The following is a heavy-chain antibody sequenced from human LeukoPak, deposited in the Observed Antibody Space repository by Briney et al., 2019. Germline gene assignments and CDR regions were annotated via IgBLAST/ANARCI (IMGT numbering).Heavy chain of an antibody. CDR3: ARVADYYDRSGYTFDY. V-gene: IGHV4-39*07. J-gene: IGHJ4*02. Sequence: SETLSLTCAVSDDSISSTRYYWGWLRQPPGKGLEWIGSIYYSGSTYYKPSLKSRVTISVDTSKNQFSLKLSSVTAADTAVYYCARVADYYDRSGYTFDYWGQGTLVTVSS. CDR2: IYYSGST. CDR1: DDSISSTRYY. D-gene: IGHD3-22*01.